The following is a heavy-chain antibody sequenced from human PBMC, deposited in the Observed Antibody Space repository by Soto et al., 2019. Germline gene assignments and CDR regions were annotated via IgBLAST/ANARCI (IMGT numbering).Heavy chain of an antibody. V-gene: IGHV3-48*02. Sequence: GGSLRLSCAASGFTFSSYSMNWVRQAPGKGLEWVSYISSSSSTIYYADSVKGRFTISRDNAKNSLYLQMNSLRDEDTAVYYCARDLEEAPEDYYYYGMDVWPRDHGHRLL. CDR2: ISSSSSTI. CDR3: ARDLEEAPEDYYYYGMDV. CDR1: GFTFSSYS. J-gene: IGHJ6*02.